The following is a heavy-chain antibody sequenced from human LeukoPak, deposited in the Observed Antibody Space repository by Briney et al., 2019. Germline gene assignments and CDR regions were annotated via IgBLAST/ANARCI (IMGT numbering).Heavy chain of an antibody. Sequence: PGGSLRLSCAASGFTFSSYGMHWVRQAPGKGLEWVAFIRYDGSNKYYADSVKGRYTISRDNSKNTLYLQMNSLRAEDTAVYYCAKGLAALDAFDIWGQGTMVTVSS. CDR1: GFTFSSYG. D-gene: IGHD6-13*01. CDR2: IRYDGSNK. J-gene: IGHJ3*02. V-gene: IGHV3-30*02. CDR3: AKGLAALDAFDI.